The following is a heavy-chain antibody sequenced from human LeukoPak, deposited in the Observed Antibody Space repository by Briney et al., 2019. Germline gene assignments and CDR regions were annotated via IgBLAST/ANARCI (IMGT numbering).Heavy chain of an antibody. CDR3: ARVRYFDWLLDY. J-gene: IGHJ4*02. D-gene: IGHD3-9*01. Sequence: SVKVSCKASGGTFSSYAISWVRQAPGQGLEWMGGIIPIFGTANYAQKFQGRVTITADESTSTAYMELSSLRSEDTAVYYCARVRYFDWLLDYWGQGTLVTVSS. V-gene: IGHV1-69*13. CDR2: IIPIFGTA. CDR1: GGTFSSYA.